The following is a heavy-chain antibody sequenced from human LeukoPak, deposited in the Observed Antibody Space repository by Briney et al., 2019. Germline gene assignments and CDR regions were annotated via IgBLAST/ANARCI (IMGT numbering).Heavy chain of an antibody. Sequence: GSTSYAQKFQGRVTMTRDTSTSTVYMELSSLRSEDTAVYYCARAFLGAPFTMIVVVRNFDYWGQGTLVTVSS. CDR3: ARAFLGAPFTMIVVVRNFDY. V-gene: IGHV1-46*01. D-gene: IGHD3-22*01. CDR2: GST. J-gene: IGHJ4*02.